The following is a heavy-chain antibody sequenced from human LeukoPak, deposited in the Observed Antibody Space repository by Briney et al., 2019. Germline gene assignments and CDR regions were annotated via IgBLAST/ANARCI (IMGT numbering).Heavy chain of an antibody. Sequence: GESLKISLKGSGYSFTSYWIGWVRQMPGKGLEWMGIVYPGDSYTRYSPSVQGQVTIYADKSLSTAYLQWRSLQASDTAMYYCARGSGSYHTAYMNWGQGSPVTVSS. CDR3: ARGSGSYHTAYMN. D-gene: IGHD1-26*01. CDR2: VYPGDSYT. J-gene: IGHJ4*02. V-gene: IGHV5-51*01. CDR1: GYSFTSYW.